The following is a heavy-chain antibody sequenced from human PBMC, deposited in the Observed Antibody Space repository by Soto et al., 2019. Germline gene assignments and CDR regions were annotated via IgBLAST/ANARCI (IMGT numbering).Heavy chain of an antibody. Sequence: GASVKVSCKASGYTFTGYYMHWVRQAPGQGLEWMGWINPNSGGTNYAQKFQGWVTMTRDTSISTAYMELSRLRSDDTAVYYCARDNYDFWSGYYSEANWFDPWGQGTLVTVSS. D-gene: IGHD3-3*01. CDR2: INPNSGGT. CDR1: GYTFTGYY. CDR3: ARDNYDFWSGYYSEANWFDP. J-gene: IGHJ5*02. V-gene: IGHV1-2*04.